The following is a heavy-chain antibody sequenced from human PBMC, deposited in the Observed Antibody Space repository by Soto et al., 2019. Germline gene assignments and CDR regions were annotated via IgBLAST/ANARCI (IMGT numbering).Heavy chain of an antibody. D-gene: IGHD3-16*01. CDR2: ISYDGSNK. Sequence: QVQLVESGGGVVQPGRSLRLSCAASGFTFSSYGMHWVLQAPGKGLEWVAVISYDGSNKYYADSVKGRFTISRDNSKNTLYLHMNRLSAEDTAVYYCAKEMITVDYSDYWGQGTLVTVSS. J-gene: IGHJ4*02. CDR3: AKEMITVDYSDY. V-gene: IGHV3-30*18. CDR1: GFTFSSYG.